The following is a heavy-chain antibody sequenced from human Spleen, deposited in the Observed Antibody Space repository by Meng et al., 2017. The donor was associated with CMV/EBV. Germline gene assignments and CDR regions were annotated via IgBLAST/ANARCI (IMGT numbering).Heavy chain of an antibody. V-gene: IGHV3-23*01. D-gene: IGHD5-24*01. CDR1: GFTFSSYA. CDR2: TSGSGDTT. CDR3: AKDRDGYNFI. Sequence: GESLKISCAASGFTFSSYAMSWVRQAPGKGLEWVSATSGSGDTTYYADSVKGRFTISRDNSKNTLYLQMNSLRAEDTAVYYCAKDRDGYNFIWGQGTLVTVSS. J-gene: IGHJ4*02.